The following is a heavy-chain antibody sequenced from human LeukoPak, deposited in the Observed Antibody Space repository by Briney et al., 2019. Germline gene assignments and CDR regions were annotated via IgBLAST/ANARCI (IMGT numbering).Heavy chain of an antibody. CDR2: MNPNSGNT. CDR1: GYTFTSYD. Sequence: ASVKVSCKASGYTFTSYDINWVRQATGQGLEWMGWMNPNSGNTDYAQKFQGRVTMTRNTSISTAYMELSSLRSEDTAVYYCARGFSSWYYYYYYMDVWGKGTTVTVSS. CDR3: ARGFSSWYYYYYYMDV. J-gene: IGHJ6*03. V-gene: IGHV1-8*01. D-gene: IGHD6-13*01.